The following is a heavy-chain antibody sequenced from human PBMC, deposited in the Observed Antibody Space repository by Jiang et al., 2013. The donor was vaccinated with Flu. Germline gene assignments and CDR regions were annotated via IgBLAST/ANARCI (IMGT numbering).Heavy chain of an antibody. V-gene: IGHV4-59*01. CDR1: GGSISSYY. J-gene: IGHJ4*02. D-gene: IGHD3-3*01. CDR3: ARRVGWSGNYYFDY. Sequence: LLKPSETLSLTCTVSGGSISSYYWSWIRQPPGKGLEWIGYIYYSGSTNYNPSLKSRVTISVDTSKNQFSLKLSSVTAADTAVYYCARRVGWSGNYYFDYWGQGTLVTVSS. CDR2: IYYSGST.